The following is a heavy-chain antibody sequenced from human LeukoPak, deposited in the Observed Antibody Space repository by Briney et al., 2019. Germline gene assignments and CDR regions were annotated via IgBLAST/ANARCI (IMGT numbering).Heavy chain of an antibody. V-gene: IGHV3-23*01. CDR2: ISGGGDAT. CDR3: ARAITMVRGQNWFDP. Sequence: GGSLRLSCAASDFSFITYAMSWVRQAPGKGLEWVSTISGGGDATYYADSVKGRFTISRDNSKNTLYLQMNSLRAEDTAVYYCARAITMVRGQNWFDPWGQGTLVTVSS. CDR1: DFSFITYA. J-gene: IGHJ5*02. D-gene: IGHD3-10*01.